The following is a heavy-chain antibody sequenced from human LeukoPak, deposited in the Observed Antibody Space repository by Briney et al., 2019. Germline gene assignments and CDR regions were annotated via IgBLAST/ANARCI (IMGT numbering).Heavy chain of an antibody. Sequence: PSETLSLTCTVSGGSISSYYWSWLRQPPGKGLEWIGYIYTSGSTNYNPSLKSRVTISVDTSKNQFSLKLSSVTAADTAVYYCARGRSGSYLSAFDIWGQGTMVTVSS. J-gene: IGHJ3*02. D-gene: IGHD1-26*01. CDR2: IYTSGST. CDR1: GGSISSYY. V-gene: IGHV4-4*09. CDR3: ARGRSGSYLSAFDI.